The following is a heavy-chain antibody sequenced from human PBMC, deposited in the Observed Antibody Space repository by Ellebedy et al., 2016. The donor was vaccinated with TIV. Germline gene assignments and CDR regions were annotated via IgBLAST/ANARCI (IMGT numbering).Heavy chain of an antibody. CDR1: GFTFSNYA. Sequence: GESLKISXAASGFTFSNYALHWVRQAPGKGLEWVALISYDGTNKYYADSVKGRFTISRDNSKSTLYLQMNSLRAEDTAVYYCAGRSGTYSDAFDIWGQGTMVTVSS. D-gene: IGHD1-26*01. V-gene: IGHV3-30-3*01. J-gene: IGHJ3*02. CDR2: ISYDGTNK. CDR3: AGRSGTYSDAFDI.